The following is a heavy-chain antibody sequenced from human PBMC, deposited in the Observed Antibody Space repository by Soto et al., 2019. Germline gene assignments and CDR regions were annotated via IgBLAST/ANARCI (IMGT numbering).Heavy chain of an antibody. V-gene: IGHV3-23*01. Sequence: GGTLSPSFAASVFTFSSHTMIWVRQAPGKGLEWVSAISGSGGSTYYADSVKGRFTISRDNSKNTLYLQMNSLRAEDTAVYYCAKDPSSSSGWFDYWGQGTLVTVSS. CDR3: AKDPSSSSGWFDY. CDR1: VFTFSSHT. CDR2: ISGSGGST. J-gene: IGHJ4*02. D-gene: IGHD6-19*01.